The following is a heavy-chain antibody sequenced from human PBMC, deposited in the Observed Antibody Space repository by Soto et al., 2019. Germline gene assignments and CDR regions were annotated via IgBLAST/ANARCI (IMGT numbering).Heavy chain of an antibody. CDR2: IFWDDDK. V-gene: IGHV2-5*02. CDR3: TPHGYYSYGMDV. Sequence: QITLKESGPPLVRPTQTLTLTCTFSGFSLSTSGVGVGWIRQSPGKALEWLALIFWDDDKRYSPSLKSRLSITKGTSKNQVVLTMTKMDPVDAGTYYCTPHGYYSYGMDVWGQGTTVTVSS. J-gene: IGHJ6*02. CDR1: GFSLSTSGVG.